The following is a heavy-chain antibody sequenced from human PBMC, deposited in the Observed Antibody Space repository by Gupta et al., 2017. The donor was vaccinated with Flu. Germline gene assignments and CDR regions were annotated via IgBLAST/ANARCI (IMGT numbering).Heavy chain of an antibody. CDR1: GENINRFY. CDR2: IYRGVTT. J-gene: IGHJ4*02. D-gene: IGHD1-1*01. Sequence: QVHLQQSGPRQVKPSETVSLICPVSGENINRFYYTWVRQPPGKGREWIGHIYRGVTTKFNPFLRNRVSISVAPARNEVSLKVMSITAADTAVYLCVQTTGWPGLDFWGQGALVVVSS. V-gene: IGHV4-59*01. CDR3: VQTTGWPGLDF.